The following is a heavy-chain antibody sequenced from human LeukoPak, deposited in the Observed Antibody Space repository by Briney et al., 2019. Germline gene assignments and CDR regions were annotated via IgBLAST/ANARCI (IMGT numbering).Heavy chain of an antibody. Sequence: GASVKVSCKASGYTFTGYYMHWVRQAPGQGLEWMGWINPNTGGTNYAQNFQGRVTMTRDTSISTAYMELSRLKSDDTAVYYCARGPTVTTDYWGQGTLSPSPQ. J-gene: IGHJ4*02. D-gene: IGHD4-17*01. CDR2: INPNTGGT. V-gene: IGHV1-2*02. CDR3: ARGPTVTTDY. CDR1: GYTFTGYY.